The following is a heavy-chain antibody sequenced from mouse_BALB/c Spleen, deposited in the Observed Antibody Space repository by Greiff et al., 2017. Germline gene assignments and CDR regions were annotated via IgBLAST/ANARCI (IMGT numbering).Heavy chain of an antibody. V-gene: IGHV2-6-4*01. Sequence: VQGVESGPGLVAPSQSLSITCTVSGFSLSRYSVHWVRQPPGKGLEWLGMIWGGGSTDYNSALKSRLSISKDNSKSQVFLKLNSLQTDDTATYYCAKPDGNYGYAMDYWGQGTSVTVSS. CDR1: GFSLSRYS. D-gene: IGHD2-1*01. CDR2: IWGGGST. CDR3: AKPDGNYGYAMDY. J-gene: IGHJ4*01.